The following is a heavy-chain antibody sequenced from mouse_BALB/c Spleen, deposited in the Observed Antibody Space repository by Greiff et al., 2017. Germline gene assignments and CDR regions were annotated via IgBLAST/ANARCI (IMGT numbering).Heavy chain of an antibody. D-gene: IGHD2-14*01. CDR3: TRSGYRYEAWFAY. V-gene: IGHV1S22*01. CDR1: GYTFTSYW. CDR2: IYPGSGST. Sequence: LQHPGSELVRPGASVKLSCKASGYTFTSYWMHWVKQRPGQGLEWIGNIYPGSGSTNYDEKFKSKATLTVDTSSSTAYMQLSSLTSEDSAVYYCTRSGYRYEAWFAYWGQGTLVTVSA. J-gene: IGHJ3*01.